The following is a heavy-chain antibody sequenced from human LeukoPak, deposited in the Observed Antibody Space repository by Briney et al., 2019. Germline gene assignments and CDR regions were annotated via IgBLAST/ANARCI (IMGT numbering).Heavy chain of an antibody. J-gene: IGHJ6*02. CDR1: GFTFSSCW. Sequence: GGSLRLSCAASGFTFSSCWMTWVRQAPGKGLEWVANIKQDGNEKYYVDSVKGRFSISRDNAKNSVYLQMNSLRAEDTAVYYCARGRYYTMDVWGQGTTVTVSS. V-gene: IGHV3-7*02. CDR3: ARGRYYTMDV. CDR2: IKQDGNEK.